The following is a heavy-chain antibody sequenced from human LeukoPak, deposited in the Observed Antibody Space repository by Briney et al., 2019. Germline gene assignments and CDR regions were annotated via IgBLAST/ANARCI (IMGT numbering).Heavy chain of an antibody. CDR1: GFTFSTYV. CDR2: ILYDGTNK. Sequence: PGGSLRLSCAASGFTFSTYVMHWVRQAPGKGLQWVPVILYDGTNKYYADSVKGRFIISRDTSKNTLYLQMNSLTAEDTAVYYCARVVAGSVYNYGMDVWGQGTTVTVSS. D-gene: IGHD6-19*01. V-gene: IGHV3-30*01. CDR3: ARVVAGSVYNYGMDV. J-gene: IGHJ6*02.